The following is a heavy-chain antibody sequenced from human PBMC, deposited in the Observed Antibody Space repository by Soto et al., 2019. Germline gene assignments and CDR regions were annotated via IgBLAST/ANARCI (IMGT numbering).Heavy chain of an antibody. D-gene: IGHD6-19*01. CDR2: IRAYNGYT. J-gene: IGHJ4*02. V-gene: IGHV1-18*04. Sequence: APLKVSCKASCYTFTSYGIIWVRQAPVQGLEWMGWIRAYNGYTNYAQKFQGRVTVTTDTSTSTAYMELRSLISDDTAVYYCARASDGYRSGWYVGYFDYWGQGTLVTVSS. CDR3: ARASDGYRSGWYVGYFDY. CDR1: CYTFTSYG.